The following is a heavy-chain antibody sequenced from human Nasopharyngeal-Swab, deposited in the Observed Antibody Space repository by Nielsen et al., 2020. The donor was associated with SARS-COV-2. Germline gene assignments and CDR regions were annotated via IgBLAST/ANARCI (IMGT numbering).Heavy chain of an antibody. D-gene: IGHD6-6*01. J-gene: IGHJ5*02. Sequence: WIRQPPGKGLEWVAVISYDGSNKCYADSVKGRFTISRDNSKNTLYLQMNSLRAEDTAVYYCARVSSSSTTNWFDPWGQGTLVTVSS. V-gene: IGHV3-30*03. CDR3: ARVSSSSTTNWFDP. CDR2: ISYDGSNK.